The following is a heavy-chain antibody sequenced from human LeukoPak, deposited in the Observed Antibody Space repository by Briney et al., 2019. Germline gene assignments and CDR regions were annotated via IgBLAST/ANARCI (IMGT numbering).Heavy chain of an antibody. CDR2: ISYDGSNK. Sequence: AGGSLRLSCAASGFTFGSYGMHWVRQAPGKGLEWVAVISYDGSNKYYADSVKGRFTISRDNSKNTLYLQMNSLRAEDTAVYYCAKDRDGAVSYFDYWGQGTLVTVSS. CDR1: GFTFGSYG. D-gene: IGHD1-26*01. J-gene: IGHJ4*02. CDR3: AKDRDGAVSYFDY. V-gene: IGHV3-30*18.